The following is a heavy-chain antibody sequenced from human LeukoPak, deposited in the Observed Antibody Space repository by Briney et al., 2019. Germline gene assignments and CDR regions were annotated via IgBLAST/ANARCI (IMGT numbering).Heavy chain of an antibody. CDR2: FVHSGST. D-gene: IGHD5-12*01. J-gene: IGHJ6*03. V-gene: IGHV4-38-2*02. CDR3: ARAYSGYDSEYYYMDV. CDR1: GYSISYGYY. Sequence: SETLSLTCSVPGYSISYGYYWGWIRRTPGRGREGIGTFVHSGSTYYNSSLRSRVTISVDTSKSQFSLRLRSVTAADTPIYYCARAYSGYDSEYYYMDVWGTGTTVTVSS.